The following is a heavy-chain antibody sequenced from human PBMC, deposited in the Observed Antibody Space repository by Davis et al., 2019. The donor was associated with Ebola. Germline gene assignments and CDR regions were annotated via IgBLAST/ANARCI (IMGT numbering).Heavy chain of an antibody. CDR1: GFTFSSYG. CDR3: ARDDYRNYGGAFDI. D-gene: IGHD4-11*01. CDR2: ISYDGSNK. V-gene: IGHV3-30*03. J-gene: IGHJ3*02. Sequence: PGGSLRLSCAASGFTFSSYGMHWVRQAPGKGLEWVAVISYDGSNKYYADSVKGRFTISRDNSKNTLYLQMNSLRAEDTAVYYCARDDYRNYGGAFDIWGQGTMVTVSS.